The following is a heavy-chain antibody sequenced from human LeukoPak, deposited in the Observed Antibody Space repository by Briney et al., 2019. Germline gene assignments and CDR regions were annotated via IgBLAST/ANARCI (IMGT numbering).Heavy chain of an antibody. Sequence: NPSETLSLTCTVSGGSINSYYWTWIRQPPGKGLEWIGSIYYTGTTSYNSSLKSRVTISIDTSKNQFSLNLNSVTAADTAVYYCARHWYGGNFLFDYWGQGTLITVSS. J-gene: IGHJ4*02. CDR1: GGSINSYY. CDR2: IYYTGTT. V-gene: IGHV4-59*08. D-gene: IGHD4-23*01. CDR3: ARHWYGGNFLFDY.